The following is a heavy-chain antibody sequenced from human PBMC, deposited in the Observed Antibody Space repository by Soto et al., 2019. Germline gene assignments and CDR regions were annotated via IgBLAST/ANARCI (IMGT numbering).Heavy chain of an antibody. J-gene: IGHJ6*02. Sequence: QVQLVQSGAEVKKPGASVKVSCKASGYTFTSYGISWVRQAPGQELEWMGWISAYNGNTNYAQKLQGSVTMTTDTSTSTAYMELRSLRSDDTAVYYCASDQITGKVDSPPYGMDVWGQGTTVTVSS. CDR3: ASDQITGKVDSPPYGMDV. D-gene: IGHD1-20*01. CDR2: ISAYNGNT. CDR1: GYTFTSYG. V-gene: IGHV1-18*01.